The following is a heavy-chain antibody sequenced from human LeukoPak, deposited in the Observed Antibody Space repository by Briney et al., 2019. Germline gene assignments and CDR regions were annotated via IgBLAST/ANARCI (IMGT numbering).Heavy chain of an antibody. Sequence: PGGSLRLSCAASGFTFDDYAMHWVRQAPGKGLEWVSLISWDGGSTYYADSVKDRFTISRDNSKNSLYLQMNSLRAEDTALYYCAKDHCSSTSCYADYWGQGTLVTVSS. CDR1: GFTFDDYA. V-gene: IGHV3-43D*04. D-gene: IGHD2-2*01. CDR2: ISWDGGST. CDR3: AKDHCSSTSCYADY. J-gene: IGHJ4*02.